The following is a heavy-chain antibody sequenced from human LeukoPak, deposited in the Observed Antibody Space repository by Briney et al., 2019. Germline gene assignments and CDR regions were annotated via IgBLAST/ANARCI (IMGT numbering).Heavy chain of an antibody. CDR3: AREALGGARFFDY. Sequence: PSETLSLTCTVSGGSISSAPYYWSWIRQRPGKGLEWIGEIYHSGSTNYNPSLKSRVTILVDKSKNQFSLKLSSVTAADTAVYYCAREALGGARFFDYWGQGTLVTVSS. D-gene: IGHD1-26*01. J-gene: IGHJ4*02. CDR1: GGSISSAPYY. CDR2: IYHSGST. V-gene: IGHV4-39*07.